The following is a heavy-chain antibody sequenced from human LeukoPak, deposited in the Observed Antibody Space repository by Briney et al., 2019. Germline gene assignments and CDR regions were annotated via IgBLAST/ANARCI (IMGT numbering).Heavy chain of an antibody. CDR1: GYSFTSYW. CDR2: TYPRDSDT. Sequence: PGESLKISCKGSGYSFTSYWIGWVRPMPGKGLEWMGITYPRDSDTRYSPSFQGQVTISADKSISTAYLQWSSLKASDTAMYYCARRPITMVRGVPGWFDPWGQGTLVTVSS. J-gene: IGHJ5*02. CDR3: ARRPITMVRGVPGWFDP. V-gene: IGHV5-51*01. D-gene: IGHD3-10*01.